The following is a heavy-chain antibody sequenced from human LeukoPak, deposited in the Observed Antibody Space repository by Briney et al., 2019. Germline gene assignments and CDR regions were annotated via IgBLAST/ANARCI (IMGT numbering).Heavy chain of an antibody. J-gene: IGHJ4*02. V-gene: IGHV3-48*01. CDR2: ISSGSSNI. D-gene: IGHD3-10*01. CDR1: GFTFSSYS. CDR3: ARYYYSSGSYSPNDY. Sequence: GGSLRLSCAVSGFTFSSYSMNWVRQAPGKGLEWVSYISSGSSNIYYADSVKGRFTISRDNAKNSLYLQMNSLRAEDTAVYYCARYYYSSGSYSPNDYWGQGTLVTVSS.